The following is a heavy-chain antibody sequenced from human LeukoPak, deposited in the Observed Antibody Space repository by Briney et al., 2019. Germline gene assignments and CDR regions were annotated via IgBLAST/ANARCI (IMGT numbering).Heavy chain of an antibody. CDR3: ASMYSSGWYADY. J-gene: IGHJ4*02. CDR1: GYTFTSYG. V-gene: IGHV1-18*01. Sequence: ASVKVSCKASGYTFTSYGISWVRQAPGQGLEWMGWISAYNGNTNYAQKLQGRVTMTTDTSTSTAYMELRGLRSDDTAVYYCASMYSSGWYADYWGQGTLVTVSS. D-gene: IGHD6-19*01. CDR2: ISAYNGNT.